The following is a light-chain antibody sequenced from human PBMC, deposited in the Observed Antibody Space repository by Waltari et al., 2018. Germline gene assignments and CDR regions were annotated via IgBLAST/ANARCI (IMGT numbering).Light chain of an antibody. Sequence: EIVLTQSPGTLYLSPGERATLSCRASQSVSTYLAWYQQKPGQAPRLLIYHASSRATGIPDRFSGSGSGTDFSLTISRLEPEDFAVYYCQHYLRLPATFGQGTKVEIK. J-gene: IGKJ1*01. CDR3: QHYLRLPAT. CDR1: QSVSTY. CDR2: HAS. V-gene: IGKV3-20*01.